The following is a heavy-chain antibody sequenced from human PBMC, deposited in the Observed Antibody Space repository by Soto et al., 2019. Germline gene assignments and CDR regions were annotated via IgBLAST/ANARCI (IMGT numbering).Heavy chain of an antibody. J-gene: IGHJ6*02. CDR2: ISYDGSNK. CDR3: GKDSCGVGGMGV. Sequence: GVHWVRQAPGKGLEWVAVISYDGSNKYYADSVKGRFTISRDNSKNTLYLQMNSLIAEDTAGYYCGKDSCGVGGMGVWGQGTTV. D-gene: IGHD3-10*01. CDR1: G. V-gene: IGHV3-30*18.